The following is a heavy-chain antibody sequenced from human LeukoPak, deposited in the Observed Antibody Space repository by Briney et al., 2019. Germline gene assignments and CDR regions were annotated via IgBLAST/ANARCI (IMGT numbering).Heavy chain of an antibody. CDR2: ISWNSGSI. J-gene: IGHJ4*02. V-gene: IGHV3-9*01. CDR3: AKAPDYYDSSGPLDY. D-gene: IGHD3-22*01. Sequence: GGSLRLSCAASGFTFDDYAMHWVRQAPGKGLEWVSGISWNSGSIGYADSVKGRFTISRDNAKNSLYLQMNSLRAEDTALYYCAKAPDYYDSSGPLDYWGQGTLVAVSS. CDR1: GFTFDDYA.